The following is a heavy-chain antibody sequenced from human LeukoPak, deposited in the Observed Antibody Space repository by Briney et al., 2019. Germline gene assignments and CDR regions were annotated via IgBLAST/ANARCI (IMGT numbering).Heavy chain of an antibody. J-gene: IGHJ4*01. CDR2: ISSSGSTI. Sequence: GGSLRLSCAASGFSFSSYSMNWVRQAPGKGLEWVSSISSSGSTIYYADSVKGRFTISRDNAKNSLYLQMNSLRAEDTAVYYCARGSGYGPSYYFDYWGQGTLVTVSS. V-gene: IGHV3-48*04. CDR1: GFSFSSYS. CDR3: ARGSGYGPSYYFDY. D-gene: IGHD5-12*01.